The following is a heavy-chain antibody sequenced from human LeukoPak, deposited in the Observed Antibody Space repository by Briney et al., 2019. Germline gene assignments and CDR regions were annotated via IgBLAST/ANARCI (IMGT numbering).Heavy chain of an antibody. CDR1: GDSISSYY. V-gene: IGHV4-59*01. CDR3: AKEIVAAAGTTFDY. CDR2: IYYSGNT. D-gene: IGHD6-13*01. Sequence: SETLSLTCSVSGDSISSYYWSWIRQPPGKGLEWIGYIYYSGNTNYNPSLKSRVTISVDTSKNQFSLNLSSVTAADTAVYYCAKEIVAAAGTTFDYWGPGTLVTVSS. J-gene: IGHJ4*02.